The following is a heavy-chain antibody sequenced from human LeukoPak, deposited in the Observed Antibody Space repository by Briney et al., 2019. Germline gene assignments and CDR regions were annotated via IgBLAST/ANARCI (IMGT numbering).Heavy chain of an antibody. J-gene: IGHJ4*02. CDR3: AKAGYITYLFDY. V-gene: IGHV3-21*04. CDR1: GFTFSSYS. CDR2: ISSSSSYI. Sequence: GGSLRLSCAASGFTFSSYSMNWVRQAPGKGLEWVSSISSSSSYIYYADSVKGRFTISRDNAKNSLYLQMNSLRAEDTAVYYCAKAGYITYLFDYWGQGTLVTVSS. D-gene: IGHD5-24*01.